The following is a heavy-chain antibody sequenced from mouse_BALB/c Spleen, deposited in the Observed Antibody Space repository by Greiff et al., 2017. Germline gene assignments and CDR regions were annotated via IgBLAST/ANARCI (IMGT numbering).Heavy chain of an antibody. CDR3: ARDRYGTPFAY. Sequence: VQLQQSGPGLVAPSQSLSITCTVSGFSLTSYGVHWVRQPPGKGLEWLGVIWAGGSTNYNSALMSRLSISKDNSKSQVFLKMNSLQTDDTAMYYCARDRYGTPFAYWGQGTLVTVSA. V-gene: IGHV2-9*02. D-gene: IGHD2-1*01. CDR1: GFSLTSYG. CDR2: IWAGGST. J-gene: IGHJ3*01.